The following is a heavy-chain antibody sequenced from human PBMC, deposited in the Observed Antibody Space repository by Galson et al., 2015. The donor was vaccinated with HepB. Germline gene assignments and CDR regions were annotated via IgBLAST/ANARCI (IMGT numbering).Heavy chain of an antibody. CDR3: ATAKQWLDPLFDY. CDR1: GFTFGSYG. V-gene: IGHV3-30*03. CDR2: ISSDESNK. Sequence: SLRLSCAASGFTFGSYGMHWVRQVPGKGLEWVALISSDESNKFYGDSVKGRFTISRDNSKNTLYLQMNSLRAEDTAVYYCATAKQWLDPLFDYWGQGTLVTVSS. D-gene: IGHD6-19*01. J-gene: IGHJ4*02.